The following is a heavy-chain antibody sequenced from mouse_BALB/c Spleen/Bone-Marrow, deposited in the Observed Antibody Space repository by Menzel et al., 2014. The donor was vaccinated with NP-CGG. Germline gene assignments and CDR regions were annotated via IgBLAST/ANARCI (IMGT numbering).Heavy chain of an antibody. CDR1: GYTFTSYT. CDR2: INPSSGFS. J-gene: IGHJ3*01. Sequence: QVQLKESGAELARPGASVKMSCKASGYTFTSYTMHWIEQRPGQGLEWIGYINPSSGFSNYNQKFKDKATLTADKSSSTAYMQLNSLTSEDSAVYYCARSAYYRSLFAYWGQGTLVTVSA. D-gene: IGHD2-14*01. CDR3: ARSAYYRSLFAY. V-gene: IGHV1-4*01.